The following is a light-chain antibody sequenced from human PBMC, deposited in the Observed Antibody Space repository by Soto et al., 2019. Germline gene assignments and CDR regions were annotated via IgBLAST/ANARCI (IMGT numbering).Light chain of an antibody. CDR2: DAY. J-gene: IGKJ2*01. CDR1: QSVGGY. CDR3: QQYSDWPLYT. V-gene: IGKV3-15*01. Sequence: EIVMTQSPATLSVSLGERATLSCRASQSVGGYLAWYQQRPGQVPRLLIYDAYTRAAGVPARFSGSGSGTEFSLTISSLQYEYVAVYYCQQYSDWPLYTFGQGTKLEIK.